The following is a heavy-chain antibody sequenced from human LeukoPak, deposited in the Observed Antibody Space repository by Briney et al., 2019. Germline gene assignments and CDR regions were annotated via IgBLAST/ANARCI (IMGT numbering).Heavy chain of an antibody. CDR2: IRQDGSEK. V-gene: IGHV3-7*01. J-gene: IGHJ4*02. CDR3: ARFGVEDYYFYH. Sequence: GGSLRLSCAASGFTFRTDWMSWVRPAPGKGLEGVAKIRQDGSEKYYVHSVKGRFTISRDNAKNSLYLHMNSLRAEDTAVYYCARFGVEDYYFYHWGQGILVTVSS. D-gene: IGHD2-8*01. CDR1: GFTFRTDW.